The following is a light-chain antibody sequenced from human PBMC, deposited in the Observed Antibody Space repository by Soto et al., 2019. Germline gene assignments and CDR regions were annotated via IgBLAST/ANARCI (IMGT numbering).Light chain of an antibody. CDR3: ETWDSNIRV. Sequence: QPVLTQSSSASASLGSSVKLTCTLSSGHSSYIIAWHQQQPGKAPRYLMKLEGSGSYNKGSGVPDRFSGSSSGADRYLTISNLQFEDEADYYCETWDSNIRVFGVGTKLTVL. J-gene: IGLJ3*02. CDR1: SGHSSYI. CDR2: LEGSGSY. V-gene: IGLV4-60*02.